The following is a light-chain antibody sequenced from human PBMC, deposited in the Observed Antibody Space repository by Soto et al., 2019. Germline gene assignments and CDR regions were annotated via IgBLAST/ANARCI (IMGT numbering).Light chain of an antibody. J-gene: IGKJ1*01. V-gene: IGKV1-5*03. CDR3: QQYNNWPRT. CDR1: QTISSW. Sequence: DIKMTQSPSTLSGSVGDRATITCRASQTISSWLAWYQQKPGKAPKLLIYEASTLKSGVPSRFSGSGSGTEFTLTISSLQSEDFAVYYCQQYNNWPRTFGQGTKVDI. CDR2: EAS.